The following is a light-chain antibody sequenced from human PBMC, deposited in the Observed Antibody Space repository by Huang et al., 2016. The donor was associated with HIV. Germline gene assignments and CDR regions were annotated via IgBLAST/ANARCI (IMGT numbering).Light chain of an antibody. CDR2: AAS. Sequence: DIQMTQSPSSLSASVGDRVTITCRESQSIKCDVNWYYQKAGKAPELRISAASVLQSGAPSRFSGSGSGTDYTLTINSLQPEDFATYFCQQSYSTPPTFGGGTKVEVK. CDR3: QQSYSTPPT. V-gene: IGKV1-39*01. J-gene: IGKJ4*01. CDR1: QSIKCD.